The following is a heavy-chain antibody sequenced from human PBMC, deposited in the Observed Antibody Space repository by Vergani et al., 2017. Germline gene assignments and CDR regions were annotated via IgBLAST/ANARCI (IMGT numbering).Heavy chain of an antibody. J-gene: IGHJ4*02. CDR1: GFTFSDYY. CDR2: ISSIGSTI. V-gene: IGHV3-11*04. Sequence: QLQLVESGGGLVKPGGSLRLSSAASGFTFSDYYMSWIRQAPGKGLEWVSYISSIGSTIYYADSVKGRFTISRDNAKNSLYLQMNSLRAEDEDVYYCARDHALFSSYLDYWGEGTLVTVSS. CDR3: ARDHALFSSYLDY. D-gene: IGHD2-2*01.